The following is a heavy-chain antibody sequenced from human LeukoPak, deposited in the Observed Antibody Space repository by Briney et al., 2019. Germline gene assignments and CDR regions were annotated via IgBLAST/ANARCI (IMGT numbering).Heavy chain of an antibody. D-gene: IGHD3-16*02. Sequence: PSETLSLTCTVSGGSISSSSYYWGWIRQPPGKGLEWIGSIYYSGSTYYNPSLKSRVTISVDTSKNQFSLKLSSVTAADTAVYYCASGTQYRYVWGSYRLGDYWGQGTLVTVSS. CDR3: ASGTQYRYVWGSYRLGDY. CDR1: GGSISSSSYY. CDR2: IYYSGST. J-gene: IGHJ4*02. V-gene: IGHV4-39*01.